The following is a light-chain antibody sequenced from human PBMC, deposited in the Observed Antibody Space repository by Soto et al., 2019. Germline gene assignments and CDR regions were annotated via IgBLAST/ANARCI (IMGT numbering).Light chain of an antibody. CDR1: SGSVSANYY. V-gene: IGLV8-61*01. CDR3: VLYMGSGIWV. Sequence: QTVVTQEASLSVSPGTTVTLTCGLSSGSVSANYYPNWYQQTPGQAPRTLIYNTNTRSSGVPDRFSGSILGNKAALTITGAQADDESDYYCVLYMGSGIWVFGGGTKLTVL. J-gene: IGLJ3*02. CDR2: NTN.